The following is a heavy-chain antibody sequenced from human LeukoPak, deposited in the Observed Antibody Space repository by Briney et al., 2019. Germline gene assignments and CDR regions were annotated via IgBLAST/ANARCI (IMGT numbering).Heavy chain of an antibody. D-gene: IGHD3-9*01. CDR1: GFTFSSYW. V-gene: IGHV3-74*01. J-gene: IGHJ6*02. Sequence: PEGSLRLSCVDSGFTFSSYWMHCVRQDPRKRLVWVSRISGDGRNINYTDSVRGRFTISGDNAKNTLYLQMNTLRVEDTAVYYCTRDLMDYDVSTGLHHYYMDVWGQGTTVTVSS. CDR2: ISGDGRNI. CDR3: TRDLMDYDVSTGLHHYYMDV.